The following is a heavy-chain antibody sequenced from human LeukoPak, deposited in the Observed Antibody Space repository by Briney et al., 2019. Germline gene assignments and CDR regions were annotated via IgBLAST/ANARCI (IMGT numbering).Heavy chain of an antibody. CDR3: TTGKIYCSTTGCSDDD. CDR2: FHPEDGVT. Sequence: GASVKGSSPVSGDTLTASSMHWARHATGQGREWRGGFHPEDGVTIYAQKFKGRVTMTEDTSTDTAYLELSSRRSDDTAVYSCTTGKIYCSTTGCSDDDWGQGTLVTVSS. V-gene: IGHV1-24*01. D-gene: IGHD2-2*01. CDR1: GDTLTASS. J-gene: IGHJ4*02.